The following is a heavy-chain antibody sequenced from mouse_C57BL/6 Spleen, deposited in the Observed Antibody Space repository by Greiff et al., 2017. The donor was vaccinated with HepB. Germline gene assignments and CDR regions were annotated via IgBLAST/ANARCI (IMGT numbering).Heavy chain of an antibody. V-gene: IGHV1-53*01. CDR1: GYTFTSYW. J-gene: IGHJ3*01. Sequence: QVQLQQPGTELVKPGASVKLSCKASGYTFTSYWMHWVKQRPGQGLEWIGNINPSNGGTNYNEKFKSKATLTVDKSSSTAYMQLSSLTSEDSAVYDCASGGLRDPWFAYWGQGTLVTVSA. D-gene: IGHD2-4*01. CDR2: INPSNGGT. CDR3: ASGGLRDPWFAY.